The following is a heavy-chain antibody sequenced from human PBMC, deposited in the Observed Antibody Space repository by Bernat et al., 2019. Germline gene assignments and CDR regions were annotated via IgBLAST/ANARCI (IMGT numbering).Heavy chain of an antibody. V-gene: IGHV3-21*01. CDR2: ISSSGTYI. CDR3: ARGSGNYGHYYFDS. Sequence: EVQLVESGGGLVKPGGSLTLSCAASGFTFTCCSMNWVRQAPGKGLEWVSSISSSGTYIYYADSVKGRFTISRDNARNSLYLQMNSPRADDTAVYYCARGSGNYGHYYFDSWGQGTLVTVSS. CDR1: GFTFTCCS. J-gene: IGHJ4*02. D-gene: IGHD3-10*01.